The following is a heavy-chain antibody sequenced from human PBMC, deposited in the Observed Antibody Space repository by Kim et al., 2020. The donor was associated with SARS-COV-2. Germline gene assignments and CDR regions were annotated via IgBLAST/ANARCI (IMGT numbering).Heavy chain of an antibody. V-gene: IGHV1-46*04. CDR2: INPIGGST. J-gene: IGHJ4*01. D-gene: IGHD4-17*01. CDR1: GFTFTNYF. CDR3: ARGTNDYGRGLDY. Sequence: ASVKVSCKASGFTFTNYFMHWVRQAPGQGLEWLGIINPIGGSTFYAQEVQGRVSMARDTSTSTVYMELSSLRSEDTAVYYCARGTNDYGRGLDYWGHGTL.